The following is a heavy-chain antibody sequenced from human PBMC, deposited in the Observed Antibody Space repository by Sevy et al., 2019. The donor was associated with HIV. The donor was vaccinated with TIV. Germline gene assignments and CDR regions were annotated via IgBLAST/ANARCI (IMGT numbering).Heavy chain of an antibody. CDR2: FDPEDGET. CDR1: GYTLTELS. CDR3: ATTHPIKIVGATRGYYYFMDV. Sequence: ASVKVSCKVSGYTLTELSMHWVRQAPGEGLEWMGCFDPEDGETIYAQKFQGRVTMTEDTSTDTAYMELSSLGSDDTAVYYCATTHPIKIVGATRGYYYFMDVWAKGPRSPSP. V-gene: IGHV1-24*01. D-gene: IGHD1-26*01. J-gene: IGHJ6*03.